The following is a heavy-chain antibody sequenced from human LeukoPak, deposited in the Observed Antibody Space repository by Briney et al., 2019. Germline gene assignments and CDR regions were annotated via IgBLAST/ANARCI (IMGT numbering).Heavy chain of an antibody. CDR2: IDHTGST. CDR1: GDSISIYY. Sequence: KSSETLSLTCSVSGDSISIYYWSWIRQPPGKGLEWIGYIDHTGSTNYNPSLNSRVTISRDTSKNHFSLELSSVTAADTAVYYCARGDCSGSICYSPMDVWGTGTTVTVSS. D-gene: IGHD2-21*01. CDR3: ARGDCSGSICYSPMDV. J-gene: IGHJ6*03. V-gene: IGHV4-59*01.